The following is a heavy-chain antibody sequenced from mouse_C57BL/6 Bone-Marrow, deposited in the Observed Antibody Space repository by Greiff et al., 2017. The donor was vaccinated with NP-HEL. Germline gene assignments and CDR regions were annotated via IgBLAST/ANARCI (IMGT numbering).Heavy chain of an antibody. CDR1: GFNIKDDY. V-gene: IGHV14-4*01. CDR3: TTPSNLYFDY. D-gene: IGHD2-5*01. Sequence: VQLQQSGAELVRPGASVKLSCTASGFNIKDDYMHWVKRRPEQGLEWIGWLDPENGDTEYASKFQGKATITADTASNTAYLPLSSLTSEDTAVYYCTTPSNLYFDYWGQGTTLTVSS. CDR2: LDPENGDT. J-gene: IGHJ2*01.